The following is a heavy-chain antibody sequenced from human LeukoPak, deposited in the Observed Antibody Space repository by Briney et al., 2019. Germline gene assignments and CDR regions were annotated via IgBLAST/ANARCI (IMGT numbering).Heavy chain of an antibody. D-gene: IGHD4-17*01. J-gene: IGHJ5*02. Sequence: PGGSLRLSCAASGFTFSSYWMSWVRQAPGKGLEWVANIKQDGSEKYYVDSAKGRFTISRDNAKNSLYLQMNSLRAEDTAVYYCASGGDYAGNWFDPWGQGTLVTVSS. CDR3: ASGGDYAGNWFDP. CDR1: GFTFSSYW. CDR2: IKQDGSEK. V-gene: IGHV3-7*01.